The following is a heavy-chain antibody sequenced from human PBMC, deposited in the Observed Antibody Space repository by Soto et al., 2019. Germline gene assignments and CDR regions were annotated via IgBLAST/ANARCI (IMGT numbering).Heavy chain of an antibody. J-gene: IGHJ5*02. CDR3: ATQEVGGSYVYTFDP. CDR1: GGSISSSSYY. D-gene: IGHD1-26*01. CDR2: IYYSGST. Sequence: QLQLQESGPSLVKPSETLSLTCTVSGGSISSSSYYWGWIRQPPGTGLEWIGSIYYSGSTYYKPSLKSRVTISVDTSKNHFSLKLSSVPAADTAVYYCATQEVGGSYVYTFDPWGQGTLVTVSS. V-gene: IGHV4-39*02.